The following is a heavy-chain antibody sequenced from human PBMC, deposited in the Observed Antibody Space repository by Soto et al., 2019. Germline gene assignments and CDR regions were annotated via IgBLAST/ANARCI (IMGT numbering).Heavy chain of an antibody. Sequence: GSLRLSCAASGFTFSSYGMHWVRQAPGKGLEWVAVISYDGSNKYYADSVKGRFTISRDNSKNTLYLQMNSLRAEDTAVYYCAKSTDYGDYGLLDYWGQGTLVTVSS. CDR3: AKSTDYGDYGLLDY. J-gene: IGHJ4*02. V-gene: IGHV3-30*18. D-gene: IGHD4-17*01. CDR1: GFTFSSYG. CDR2: ISYDGSNK.